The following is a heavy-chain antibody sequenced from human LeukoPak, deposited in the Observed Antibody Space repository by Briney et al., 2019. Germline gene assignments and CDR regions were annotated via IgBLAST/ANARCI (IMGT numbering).Heavy chain of an antibody. V-gene: IGHV5-51*01. CDR1: GYSFTSYW. Sequence: GESLKISCKGSGYSFTSYWIGWVRQMPGKGLEWMGIIYPGDSETRYSPSFQGQVTISADKSISTAYLQWSSLKASDTAMYYCARPNYYDSSGYYPWNAFDIWGQGTMVTVSS. CDR2: IYPGDSET. CDR3: ARPNYYDSSGYYPWNAFDI. J-gene: IGHJ3*02. D-gene: IGHD3-22*01.